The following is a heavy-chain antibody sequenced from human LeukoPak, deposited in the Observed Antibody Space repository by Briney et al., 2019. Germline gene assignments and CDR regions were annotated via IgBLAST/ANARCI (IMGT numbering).Heavy chain of an antibody. V-gene: IGHV4-59*01. CDR2: IYYSGST. CDR1: GGSISSYY. J-gene: IGHJ3*02. D-gene: IGHD5-24*01. CDR3: ARDGYNSAAFDI. Sequence: SETLSLTCTVSGGSISSYYWSWIRQPPGKGLEWIGYIYYSGSTNYNPPLKSRVTISVDTSKNQFSLKLSSVTAADTAVYYCARDGYNSAAFDIWGQGTMVTVSS.